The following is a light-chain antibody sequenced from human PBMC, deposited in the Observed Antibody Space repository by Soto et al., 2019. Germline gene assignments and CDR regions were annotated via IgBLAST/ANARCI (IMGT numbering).Light chain of an antibody. Sequence: QSALTQPASVSGSPGQSITISCTGTSSDVGGYNYVSWYQQHPGKAPKLIIYNVSDRPSGVSNRFSGSKSGNTASLTSSGLQAEDEADYSFSSYTSSGTLYVVGSGTKLTVL. CDR2: NVS. CDR3: SSYTSSGTLYV. V-gene: IGLV2-14*03. J-gene: IGLJ1*01. CDR1: SSDVGGYNY.